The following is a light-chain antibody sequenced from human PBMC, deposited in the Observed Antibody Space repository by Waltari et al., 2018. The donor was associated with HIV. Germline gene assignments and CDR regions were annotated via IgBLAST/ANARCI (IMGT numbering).Light chain of an antibody. CDR2: FAS. CDR1: QSIGSS. CDR3: QQSNSLPRT. J-gene: IGKJ4*01. V-gene: IGKV6D-21*02. Sequence: EIVLTQSPDFQAVNPKEKVTITCRASQSIGSSVHLYQQKPDQSPKLLIKFASQSISGVPSRFSVSGSVTDFTLTINCLEAEDASAYYCQQSNSLPRTFGGVTKVEIK.